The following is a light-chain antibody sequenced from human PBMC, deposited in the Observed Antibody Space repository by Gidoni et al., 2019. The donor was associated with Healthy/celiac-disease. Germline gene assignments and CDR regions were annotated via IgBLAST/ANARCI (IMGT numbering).Light chain of an antibody. CDR3: QQRSNWPPWT. CDR2: DAS. J-gene: IGKJ1*01. Sequence: EILLTQSQATLSLSPGERATLSCRASQSVSSYLAWYQQKPGQAPRLLIYDASNRATGIPARFSGSGSGTYFTLTISSLEPEDFAVYYCQQRSNWPPWTFGQGTKVEIK. CDR1: QSVSSY. V-gene: IGKV3-11*01.